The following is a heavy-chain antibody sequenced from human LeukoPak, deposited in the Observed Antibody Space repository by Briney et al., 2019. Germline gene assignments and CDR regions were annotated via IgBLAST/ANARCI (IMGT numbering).Heavy chain of an antibody. CDR2: INPSGGST. D-gene: IGHD4-4*01. Sequence: ASVKVSCKASGYTFTSHYMNWVRQAPGQGIEWMGIINPSGGSTSYAQKFQGRVTMTRDTSPSTVYMELSSLRSEDTAVYYCARASGYSNGYYYYGMDVWGQGTTVTVSS. CDR1: GYTFTSHY. J-gene: IGHJ6*02. V-gene: IGHV1-46*01. CDR3: ARASGYSNGYYYYGMDV.